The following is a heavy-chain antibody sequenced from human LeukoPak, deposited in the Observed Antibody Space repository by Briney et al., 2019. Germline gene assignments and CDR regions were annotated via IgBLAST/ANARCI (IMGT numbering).Heavy chain of an antibody. CDR3: AREEDYYDSSGYEDAFDI. D-gene: IGHD3-22*01. CDR2: ISSSSSYI. J-gene: IGHJ3*02. CDR1: GFTFSSYS. Sequence: GGSLRLSCAASGFTFSSYSMNWVRQAPGKGLEWVSSISSSSSYIYYADSVKGRFTISRDNAKNSLYLQMNSLRAEDTAVYYCAREEDYYDSSGYEDAFDIWGQGTMVTVSS. V-gene: IGHV3-21*01.